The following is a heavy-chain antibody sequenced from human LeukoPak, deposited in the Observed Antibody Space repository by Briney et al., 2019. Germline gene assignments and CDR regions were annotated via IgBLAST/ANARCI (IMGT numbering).Heavy chain of an antibody. Sequence: PSETLSLTCAVYGGSFSGYYWSWIRQHPGKGLEWIGYIYYSGSTYYNPSLKSRVTISVDTSKNQFSLKLSSVTAADTAVYYCARWVLAYDAFDIWGQGTMVTVSS. CDR2: IYYSGST. J-gene: IGHJ3*02. V-gene: IGHV4-31*11. CDR3: ARWVLAYDAFDI. D-gene: IGHD2-15*01. CDR1: GGSFSGYY.